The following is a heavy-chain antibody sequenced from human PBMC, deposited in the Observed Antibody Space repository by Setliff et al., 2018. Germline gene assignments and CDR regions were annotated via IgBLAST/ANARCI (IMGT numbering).Heavy chain of an antibody. J-gene: IGHJ4*01. D-gene: IGHD3-3*01. CDR3: AKSPHDFWSGRAFFDY. CDR1: GFSFSSYA. Sequence: GESLKISCAASGFSFSSYAMSWVRQAPGKGLEWVSTIIGSGISTYYADSVQGRVTISRDNHKNTLHLQMNSLRVEDTAIYYCAKSPHDFWSGRAFFDYWGQGMLVTVSS. V-gene: IGHV3-23*01. CDR2: IIGSGIST.